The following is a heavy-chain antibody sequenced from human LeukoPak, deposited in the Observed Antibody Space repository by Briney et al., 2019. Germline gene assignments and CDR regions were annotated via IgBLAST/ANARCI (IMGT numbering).Heavy chain of an antibody. CDR1: GGSFSGYY. Sequence: PSETLSLTCAVYGGSFSGYYWSWIRQPPGKGLEWIGEINHSGSTNYNPSLKSRVTISVDTYKNQFSLKLSSVTAADPAVYSCAGRYSSSSFNRVDPWGQGTLVTVSS. J-gene: IGHJ5*02. CDR3: AGRYSSSSFNRVDP. D-gene: IGHD6-6*01. V-gene: IGHV4-34*01. CDR2: INHSGST.